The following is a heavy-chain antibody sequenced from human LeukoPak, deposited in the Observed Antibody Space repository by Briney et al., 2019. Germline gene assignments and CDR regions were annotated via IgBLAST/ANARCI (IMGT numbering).Heavy chain of an antibody. D-gene: IGHD1-14*01. CDR2: IRYDGIVT. V-gene: IGHV3-74*01. CDR3: ARANPADFNL. Sequence: GGSLRLSCVASEFTFSNYWIHWVRQPPGKGLVWVSRIRYDGIVTNYADSVEGRFTISRDNAKNTVHLRMNSLRDDDTAVYYCARANPADFNLWGRGTLVTVSS. CDR1: EFTFSNYW. J-gene: IGHJ2*01.